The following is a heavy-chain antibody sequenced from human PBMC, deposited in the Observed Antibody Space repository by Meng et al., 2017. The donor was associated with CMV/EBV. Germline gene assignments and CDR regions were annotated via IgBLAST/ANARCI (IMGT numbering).Heavy chain of an antibody. D-gene: IGHD3-3*01. CDR2: ISYDGSNE. Sequence: GGSLRLSCAASGFTFSSYAMHWVRQAPGKGLEWVAVISYDGSNEYYADSVKGRFTISRNNSKTTLYLQMTSLRAEDTAVYYCARDGAGGFLEWLLDFDYWGQGTLVTVSS. CDR3: ARDGAGGFLEWLLDFDY. CDR1: GFTFSSYA. J-gene: IGHJ4*02. V-gene: IGHV3-30-3*01.